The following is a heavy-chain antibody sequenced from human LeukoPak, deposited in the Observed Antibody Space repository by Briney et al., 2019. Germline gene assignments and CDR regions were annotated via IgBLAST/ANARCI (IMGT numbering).Heavy chain of an antibody. D-gene: IGHD2-2*01. V-gene: IGHV4-59*01. CDR1: DGSISRYY. CDR2: IYNSGST. CDR3: ARVQYCSTTTCPIEP. Sequence: SEALSLTCTGSDGSISRYYWSWIRPPPGKGLEGVGYIYNSGSTHYNPSLRNRLTNSVDTSKNQFSLKRSSVTAADTAVYYCARVQYCSTTTCPIEPWGEGTLVTASS. J-gene: IGHJ5*02.